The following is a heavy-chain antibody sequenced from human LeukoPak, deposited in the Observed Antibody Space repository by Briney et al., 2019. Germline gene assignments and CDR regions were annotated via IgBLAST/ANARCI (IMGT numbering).Heavy chain of an antibody. CDR1: GLPDGSNY. CDR2: IYSGGST. Sequence: PGGPLRLPCAACGLPDGSNYMSRLRQAPGKGPEWVSVIYSGGSTYYADSVKGRFTISRDNSKDTLYLQMNSLRAEDTAVYYCAREMATTYDYWGQGTLVTVSS. J-gene: IGHJ4*02. D-gene: IGHD5-24*01. CDR3: AREMATTYDY. V-gene: IGHV3-53*01.